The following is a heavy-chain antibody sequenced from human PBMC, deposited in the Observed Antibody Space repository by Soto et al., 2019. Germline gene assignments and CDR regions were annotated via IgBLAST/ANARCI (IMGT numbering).Heavy chain of an antibody. J-gene: IGHJ6*02. V-gene: IGHV4-4*07. D-gene: IGHD6-13*01. CDR2: ISTTETT. CDR3: AGNIAAAGRRYYGMDV. CDR1: GGSISSYY. Sequence: QVQLQESGPGLVKPSETLSLTCTVSGGSISSYYWSWIRQPAGKGLEWIRRISTTETTNYNPSLKSRVSMSLDTSKSQVSLKLSSVTAADAAVYYCAGNIAAAGRRYYGMDVWGQGTTVTVSS.